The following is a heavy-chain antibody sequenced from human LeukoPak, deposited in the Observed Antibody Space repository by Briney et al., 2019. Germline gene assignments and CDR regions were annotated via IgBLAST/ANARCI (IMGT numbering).Heavy chain of an antibody. D-gene: IGHD3-9*01. CDR2: IYSGGST. J-gene: IGHJ4*02. V-gene: IGHV3-53*01. CDR3: ARAVDDTLHRYYFDY. CDR1: GFTVSSNY. Sequence: GGSLRLSCAASGFTVSSNYMSWVRQAPGKGLEWVSVIYSGGSTYYADSVKGRFTISRDNSKNTLYLQMNSLRAEDTAVYYCARAVDDTLHRYYFDYWGQGTLVTVSS.